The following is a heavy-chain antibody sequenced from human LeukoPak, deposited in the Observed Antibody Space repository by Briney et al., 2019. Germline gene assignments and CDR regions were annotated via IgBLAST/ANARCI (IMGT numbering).Heavy chain of an antibody. CDR2: INSDATST. D-gene: IGHD6-6*01. CDR3: ARRRQLAEKAFDY. J-gene: IGHJ4*02. V-gene: IGHV3-74*01. CDR1: GFMLSSTW. Sequence: PGGSLRLSCAASGFMLSSTWMHWVRQAPGKGLVWVSRINSDATSTSYADSVRGRFTISRDNAKNSLYLQMNSLRAEDTAVYYCARRRQLAEKAFDYWGQGTLVTVSS.